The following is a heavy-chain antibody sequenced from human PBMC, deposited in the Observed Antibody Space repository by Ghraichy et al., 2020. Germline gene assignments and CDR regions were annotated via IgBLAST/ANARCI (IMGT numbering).Heavy chain of an antibody. D-gene: IGHD6-6*01. J-gene: IGHJ4*02. CDR2: IWYDGSNK. Sequence: GESLNISCAASGFTFSSYGMHWVRQAPGKGLEWVAVIWYDGSNKYYADSVKGRFTISRDNSKNTLYLQMNSLRAEDTAVYYCARDTDIAAQYYFDYWGQGTLVTVSS. V-gene: IGHV3-33*01. CDR1: GFTFSSYG. CDR3: ARDTDIAAQYYFDY.